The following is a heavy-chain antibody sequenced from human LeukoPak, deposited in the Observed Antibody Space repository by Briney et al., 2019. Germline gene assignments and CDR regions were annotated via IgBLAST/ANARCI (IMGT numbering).Heavy chain of an antibody. CDR2: TNPNSGNT. CDR3: ARGLLGVAAFDI. V-gene: IGHV1-8*03. Sequence: ASVKVSCKASGYTFTSYDINWVRQATGQGLEWMGWTNPNSGNTGYAQKFQGRVTITRNTSISTAYMELSSLRSEDTAVYYCARGLLGVAAFDIWGQGTMVTVSS. D-gene: IGHD7-27*01. CDR1: GYTFTSYD. J-gene: IGHJ3*02.